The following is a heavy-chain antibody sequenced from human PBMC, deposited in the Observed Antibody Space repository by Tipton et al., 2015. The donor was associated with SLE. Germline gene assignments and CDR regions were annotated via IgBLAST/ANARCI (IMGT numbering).Heavy chain of an antibody. CDR2: IWYDESNK. CDR3: ARSILYMVQVFVDY. Sequence: SLRLSCAASGFTFSDYYMSWIRQAPGKGLEWVAVIWYDESNKYYADSVKGRFTISRDNSKNTLYLQMNSLRAEDTAVYYCARSILYMVQVFVDYWGQGTLVTVSS. J-gene: IGHJ4*02. V-gene: IGHV3-33*08. D-gene: IGHD3-10*01. CDR1: GFTFSDYY.